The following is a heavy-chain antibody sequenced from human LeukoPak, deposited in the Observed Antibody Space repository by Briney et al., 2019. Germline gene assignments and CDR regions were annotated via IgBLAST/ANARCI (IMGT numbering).Heavy chain of an antibody. CDR1: GFTFNSYA. J-gene: IGHJ4*02. CDR2: ISGSGGST. V-gene: IGHV3-23*01. CDR3: AKEPNYYYDSSGYHDH. D-gene: IGHD3-22*01. Sequence: GGSLRLSCAASGFTFNSYAMSWVRQAPGKGLKWVSGISGSGGSTNYADSVKGRFTISRDNSKNTLYLQMNSLSAEDTAVYYCAKEPNYYYDSSGYHDHWGQGTLVTVSS.